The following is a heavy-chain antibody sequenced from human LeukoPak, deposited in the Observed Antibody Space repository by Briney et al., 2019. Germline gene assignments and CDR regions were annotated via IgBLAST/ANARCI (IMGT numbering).Heavy chain of an antibody. CDR3: ARATSGWLRGIDH. CDR1: GFTFSSYW. D-gene: IGHD6-19*01. J-gene: IGHJ4*02. Sequence: GGSLRLSCAASGFTFSSYWMHWVRQAPGKGLVWVSRINTDGSSTSYADSVKGRFTISRDNAKNTLYLQMNSLRVDDTAVYYCARATSGWLRGIDHWGPGTLVTVSS. V-gene: IGHV3-74*01. CDR2: INTDGSST.